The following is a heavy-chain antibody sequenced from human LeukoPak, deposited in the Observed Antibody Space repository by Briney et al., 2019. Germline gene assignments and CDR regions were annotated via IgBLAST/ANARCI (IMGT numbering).Heavy chain of an antibody. D-gene: IGHD6-19*01. CDR1: GYTFTVYY. CDR3: AVLIAVAGTFQY. Sequence: GASVTVSCKASGYTFTVYYIHWVRQAPGQGLEWMGRINPNSGGANYAQKFQGRVTMTRDTSISTAYMDLSSLRSDDTAVYYCAVLIAVAGTFQYWGQGTLVTVSS. J-gene: IGHJ4*02. V-gene: IGHV1-2*06. CDR2: INPNSGGA.